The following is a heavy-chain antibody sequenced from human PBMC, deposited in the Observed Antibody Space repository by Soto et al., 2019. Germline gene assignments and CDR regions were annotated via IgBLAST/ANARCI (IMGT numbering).Heavy chain of an antibody. J-gene: IGHJ4*02. Sequence: EVQLVESGGGLVQPGGSLRLSCAASGFTFSSYWMSWVRQAPGKGLEWVANIKQDGSEKYYVDSVKGRFTISRDNATNALYLQMNSLRAEDTAVYYCARDANSPYDGDYVDYWGQGTLVTVAS. V-gene: IGHV3-7*01. CDR2: IKQDGSEK. CDR3: ARDANSPYDGDYVDY. CDR1: GFTFSSYW. D-gene: IGHD4-17*01.